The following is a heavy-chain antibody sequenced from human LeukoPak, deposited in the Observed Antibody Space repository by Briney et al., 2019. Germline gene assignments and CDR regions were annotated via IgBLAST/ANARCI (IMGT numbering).Heavy chain of an antibody. CDR2: IYYSGST. CDR1: GGSFSGYY. Sequence: SETLSLTCAVYGGSFSGYYWSWIRQPPGKGLEWIGYIYYSGSTNYNPSLKSRVTISVDTSKNQFSLKLSSVTAADTAVYYCARVHTYRRSLFMDVWGKGTTVTISS. V-gene: IGHV4-59*01. J-gene: IGHJ6*03. D-gene: IGHD5-24*01. CDR3: ARVHTYRRSLFMDV.